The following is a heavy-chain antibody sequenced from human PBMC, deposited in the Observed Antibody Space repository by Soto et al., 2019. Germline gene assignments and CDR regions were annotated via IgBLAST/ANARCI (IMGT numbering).Heavy chain of an antibody. D-gene: IGHD3-22*01. J-gene: IGHJ6*02. CDR1: GGSISSGDYY. CDR2: IYYSGST. Sequence: SETLSLTCTVSGGSISSGDYYWSWIRQPPGKGLEWIGYIYYSGSTYYNPSLKSRVTISVDTSKNQFSLKLSSVTAADTAVYYCARTINYYDSSGYYYYGMDVWGQGTTVTVSS. V-gene: IGHV4-30-4*01. CDR3: ARTINYYDSSGYYYYGMDV.